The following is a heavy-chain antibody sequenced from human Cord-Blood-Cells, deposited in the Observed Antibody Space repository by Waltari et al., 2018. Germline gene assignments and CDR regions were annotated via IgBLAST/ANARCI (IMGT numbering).Heavy chain of an antibody. CDR1: GGSFSGYY. Sequence: QVQLQQWGAGLLKPSETLSLTCAVYGGSFSGYYWSWIRQPPGKGLEWIGEINHSGSTNYNPSLKSRVTISVDTSKNQFSLKLSSVTAADTAVYYCARGSGIRLAARPDGYFDYWGQGTLVTVSS. J-gene: IGHJ4*02. V-gene: IGHV4-34*01. D-gene: IGHD6-6*01. CDR3: ARGSGIRLAARPDGYFDY. CDR2: INHSGST.